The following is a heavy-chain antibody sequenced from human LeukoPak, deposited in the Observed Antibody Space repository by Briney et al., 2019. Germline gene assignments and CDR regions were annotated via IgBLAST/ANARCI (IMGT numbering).Heavy chain of an antibody. CDR2: ISWNSGSI. Sequence: PGRSLRLSCTASGFTFDDYAMHWVRQAPGKGLEWVSGISWNSGSIVYADSVKGRFTISRDNAKNSMYLQMNSLRAEDTALYYCAKSYSSSPWNWFDPWGRGTLVTVSS. V-gene: IGHV3-9*01. CDR3: AKSYSSSPWNWFDP. CDR1: GFTFDDYA. D-gene: IGHD6-13*01. J-gene: IGHJ5*02.